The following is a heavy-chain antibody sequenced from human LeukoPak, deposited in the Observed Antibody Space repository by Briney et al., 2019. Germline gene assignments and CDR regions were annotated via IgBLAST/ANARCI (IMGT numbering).Heavy chain of an antibody. CDR2: IRYDATNK. V-gene: IGHV3-30*02. CDR3: VKDLGTRSVHDGFDI. D-gene: IGHD1-1*01. Sequence: GGSLRLSCAASGFTFSSYGMHWVRQAPGEGLEWVAFIRYDATNKYYTDSVKGRFTISRDNSKKTLYLQMNSLRAEDTAVYYCVKDLGTRSVHDGFDIWGQGTMVTVSS. CDR1: GFTFSSYG. J-gene: IGHJ3*02.